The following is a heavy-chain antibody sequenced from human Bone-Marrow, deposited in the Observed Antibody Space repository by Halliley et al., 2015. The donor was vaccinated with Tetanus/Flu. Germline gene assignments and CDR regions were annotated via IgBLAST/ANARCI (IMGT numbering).Heavy chain of an antibody. CDR3: AREDSGYARVDP. J-gene: IGHJ5*02. D-gene: IGHD5-12*01. Sequence: TLSLTCTVSGGSISSGGYYWSWIRQHPGKGLEWIGYIYYSGTTYYNPSLKSRVTISVDTSKNQFSLKLNSVTAADAAVYYCAREDSGYARVDPWGQGTLVTVSS. V-gene: IGHV4-31*03. CDR2: IYYSGTT. CDR1: GGSISSGGYY.